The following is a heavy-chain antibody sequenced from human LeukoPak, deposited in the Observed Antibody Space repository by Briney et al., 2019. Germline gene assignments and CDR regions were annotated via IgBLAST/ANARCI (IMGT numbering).Heavy chain of an antibody. CDR3: ARDESPTYYYGSGSFRFDP. V-gene: IGHV3-48*02. CDR1: GFTFSSYS. CDR2: ISSSSSTI. J-gene: IGHJ5*02. Sequence: GWSLRLSCAASGFTFSSYSMNWVRQAPGKGLEWVSYISSSSSTIYYADSVKGRFTISRDNAKNSPYLQMNSLRDEDTAVYYCARDESPTYYYGSGSFRFDPWGQGTLVTVSS. D-gene: IGHD3-10*01.